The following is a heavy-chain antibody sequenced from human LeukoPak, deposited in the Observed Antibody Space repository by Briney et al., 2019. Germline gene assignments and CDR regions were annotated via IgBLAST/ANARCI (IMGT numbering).Heavy chain of an antibody. CDR1: GGSISSYY. D-gene: IGHD1-1*01. Sequence: PSETLSLTCTVSGGSISSYYWSWIRQPAGKGLEWIGRIYTSGSTNHNPSLKSRVTMSGDTSKTPFSLNLSSVTAADTAVYYCARIKRGGWKDAFDIWGQGTMVTVSS. J-gene: IGHJ3*02. CDR2: IYTSGST. V-gene: IGHV4-4*07. CDR3: ARIKRGGWKDAFDI.